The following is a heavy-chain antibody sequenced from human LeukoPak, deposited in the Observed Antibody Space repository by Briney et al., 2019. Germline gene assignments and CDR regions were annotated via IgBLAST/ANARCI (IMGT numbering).Heavy chain of an antibody. D-gene: IGHD6-13*01. CDR1: GFTFSSYW. J-gene: IGHJ2*01. Sequence: GGSLRLSCAASGFTFSSYWMHWVRQAPGKGLVWVSRINSDGSTTRYADSVKGRFTISRDNAKNTLYLQMNSLRAEDTAVYYSARNRGSSSSLKLICYFDLWGRGTLVTVSS. CDR2: INSDGSTT. V-gene: IGHV3-74*01. CDR3: ARNRGSSSSLKLICYFDL.